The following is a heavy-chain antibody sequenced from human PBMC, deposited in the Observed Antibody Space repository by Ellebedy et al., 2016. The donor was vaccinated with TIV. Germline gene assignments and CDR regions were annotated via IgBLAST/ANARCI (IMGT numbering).Heavy chain of an antibody. Sequence: GEPLKISCAASGFTFSSYAMSWVRQAPGKGLEWVSAISGSGGSTYYTDSVKGRFTISRDNSKNTLYLQMNSLRAEDTAVYYCAKDLLLWFGELLYGNDAFDIWGQGTMVTVSS. J-gene: IGHJ3*02. D-gene: IGHD3-10*01. CDR1: GFTFSSYA. V-gene: IGHV3-23*01. CDR3: AKDLLLWFGELLYGNDAFDI. CDR2: ISGSGGST.